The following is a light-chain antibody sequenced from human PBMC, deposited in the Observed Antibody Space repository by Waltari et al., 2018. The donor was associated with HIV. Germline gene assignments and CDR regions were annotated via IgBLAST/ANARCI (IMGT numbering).Light chain of an antibody. J-gene: IGKJ2*01. CDR3: QQRKYLYT. CDR1: RTVSTF. CDR2: GVS. V-gene: IGKV3-11*01. Sequence: EIVLTQSPATLSLSPGETANLSCRASRTVSTFLAWYQQKPGQSPRLLISGVSARAPGIPVRFSGSGSETDFTLTISGLEPDDFAVYFCQQRKYLYTFGQGTKVEI.